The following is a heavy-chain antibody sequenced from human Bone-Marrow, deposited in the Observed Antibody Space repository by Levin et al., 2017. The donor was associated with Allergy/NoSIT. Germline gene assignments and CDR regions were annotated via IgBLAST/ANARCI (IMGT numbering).Heavy chain of an antibody. J-gene: IGHJ4*02. V-gene: IGHV1-69*13. CDR3: SGEYYDASGFYRKDY. CDR2: IIPIFDTP. D-gene: IGHD3-22*01. Sequence: ASVKVSCKVSGGTFNTYRLNWVRQAPGQGLEWMGGIIPIFDTPNYAEKFQGRLTIAADESTSTVYMDLSRLKSEDTAVYYCSGEYYDASGFYRKDYWGQGTLVTVSS. CDR1: GGTFNTYR.